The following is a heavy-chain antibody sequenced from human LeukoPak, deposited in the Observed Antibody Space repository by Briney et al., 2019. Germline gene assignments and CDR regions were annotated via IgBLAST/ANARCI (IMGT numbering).Heavy chain of an antibody. CDR3: ARDLPGDTAMDYYYYYGMDV. J-gene: IGHJ6*02. CDR1: GYTFTSYG. V-gene: IGHV1-18*01. CDR2: ISAYSGNT. Sequence: ASVKVSCKASGYTFTSYGISWVRQAPGQGLEWMGWISAYSGNTNYAQKLQGRVTMTTDTSTSTAYMELRSLRSDDTAVYYCARDLPGDTAMDYYYYYGMDVWGQGTTVTVSS. D-gene: IGHD5-18*01.